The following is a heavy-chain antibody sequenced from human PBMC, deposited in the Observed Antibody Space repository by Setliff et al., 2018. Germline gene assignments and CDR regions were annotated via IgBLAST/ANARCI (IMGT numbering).Heavy chain of an antibody. CDR1: GGSISSDY. Sequence: SETLSLTCNVSGGSISSDYWAWIRQPPGKALEWIGYFYHSASSNYNPSLKGRVTMSADTSKKQLYLSLTSVSVADTAMYYCTRSHYYASGNSHYYYMDVWGKGTAVTVSS. J-gene: IGHJ6*03. CDR3: TRSHYYASGNSHYYYMDV. CDR2: FYHSASS. V-gene: IGHV4-59*08. D-gene: IGHD3-10*01.